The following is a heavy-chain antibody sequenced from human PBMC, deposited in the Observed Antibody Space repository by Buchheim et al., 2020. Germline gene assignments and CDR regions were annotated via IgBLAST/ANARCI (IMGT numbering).Heavy chain of an antibody. CDR1: GDSISSNYW. CDR2: IYHSGST. J-gene: IGHJ4*02. CDR3: ATILGGCSSTSCYLLH. D-gene: IGHD2-2*01. V-gene: IGHV4-4*02. Sequence: QVQLQESGPGLVKPSGTLSLTCAVSGDSISSNYWWPWVRQPPGKGLEWIGEIYHSGSTNYNTYHKSGFTISVTKSKNEFSLKQSSVTAADTAVYYCATILGGCSSTSCYLLHWGQGTL.